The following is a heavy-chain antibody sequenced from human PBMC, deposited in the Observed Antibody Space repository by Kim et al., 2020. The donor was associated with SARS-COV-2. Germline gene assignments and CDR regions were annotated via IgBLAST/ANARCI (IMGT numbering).Heavy chain of an antibody. CDR3: VRDGAGSSPCDL. Sequence: TNYADSEKGRFAIARDNAKNTLYLQMNSVIGDDSAGYYCVRDGAGSSPCDLWGEGTLVAVST. V-gene: IGHV3-74*01. CDR2: T. J-gene: IGHJ4*02. D-gene: IGHD2-2*01.